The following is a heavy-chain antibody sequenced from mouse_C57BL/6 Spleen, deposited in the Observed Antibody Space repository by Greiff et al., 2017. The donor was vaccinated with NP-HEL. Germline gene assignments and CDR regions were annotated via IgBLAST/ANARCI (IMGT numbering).Heavy chain of an antibody. J-gene: IGHJ4*01. CDR2: IYPSDSET. V-gene: IGHV1-61*01. Sequence: QVQLQQPGAELVRPGSSVKLSCKASGYTFTSYWMDWVKQRPGQGLEWIGNIYPSDSETHYNQKFKDKATLTVDKSSSTAYIQLSSLTSADSAVYYCARDYYYGYAMDYWGQGTSVTVSS. CDR1: GYTFTSYW. CDR3: ARDYYYGYAMDY. D-gene: IGHD1-1*01.